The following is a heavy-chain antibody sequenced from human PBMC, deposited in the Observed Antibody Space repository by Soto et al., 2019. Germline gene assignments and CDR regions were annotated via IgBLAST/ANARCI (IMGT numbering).Heavy chain of an antibody. Sequence: QVQLVQSGAGVKKPGSSVKVSCKASGGTFSSYAISWVRQAPGQGLEWMGGIIPIFGTANYAQKFQGRVTITADESTSAAYMELSSLRSEDTAVYYCARGIVVVPAADLYGMDVWGQGTTVTVSS. CDR3: ARGIVVVPAADLYGMDV. V-gene: IGHV1-69*01. J-gene: IGHJ6*02. D-gene: IGHD2-2*01. CDR2: IIPIFGTA. CDR1: GGTFSSYA.